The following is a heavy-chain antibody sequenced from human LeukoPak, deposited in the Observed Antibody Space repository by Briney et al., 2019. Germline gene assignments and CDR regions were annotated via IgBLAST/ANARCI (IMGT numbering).Heavy chain of an antibody. CDR1: GGTSSSYA. CDR2: INTGNGNT. J-gene: IGHJ4*02. D-gene: IGHD2-21*02. CDR3: ARNTETAIPLPYYFDY. Sequence: ASVKVSCKASGGTSSSYAISWVRQAPGQGLECMGWINTGNGNTKYSQKFQGRVTITRDTSASTAYMDLSSLRSEDTAVYYCARNTETAIPLPYYFDYWGQGTLVTVSS. V-gene: IGHV1-3*04.